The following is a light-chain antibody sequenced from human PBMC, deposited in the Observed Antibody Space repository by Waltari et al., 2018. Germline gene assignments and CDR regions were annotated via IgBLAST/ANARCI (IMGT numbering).Light chain of an antibody. V-gene: IGLV2-14*01. CDR1: SSDVGVYNF. Sequence: QSALTQPASVSGSPGQSISISCTGTSSDVGVYNFVSWDHQYPGKAPKLMIYEVINRPSGVSNRFSGSKSDNTASLTISGLQAEDEADYYCSSYTSSSTGVFGGGTKLTVL. CDR2: EVI. CDR3: SSYTSSSTGV. J-gene: IGLJ3*02.